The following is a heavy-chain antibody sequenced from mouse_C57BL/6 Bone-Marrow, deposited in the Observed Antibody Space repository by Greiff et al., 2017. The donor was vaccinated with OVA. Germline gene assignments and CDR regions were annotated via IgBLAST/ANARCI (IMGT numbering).Heavy chain of an antibody. Sequence: VQLQQSGPVLVKPGASVKMSCKASGYTFTDYYMNWVKQSHGKSLEWIGVINPYNGGTSYNQKFKGKATLTVDKSSSTAYMELNSLTSEDSAVYYCARPRFITTVVGAMDYWGQGTSVTVSS. CDR2: INPYNGGT. V-gene: IGHV1-19*01. CDR1: GYTFTDYY. J-gene: IGHJ4*01. CDR3: ARPRFITTVVGAMDY. D-gene: IGHD1-1*01.